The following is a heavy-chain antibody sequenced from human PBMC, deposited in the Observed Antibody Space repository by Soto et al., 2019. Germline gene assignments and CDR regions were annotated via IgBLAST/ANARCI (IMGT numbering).Heavy chain of an antibody. CDR2: IYYSGTT. CDR1: GGSISSYY. D-gene: IGHD2-2*01. Sequence: PSETLSLTCTVSGGSISSYYWSWIRQPPGKGLEYIGFIYYSGTTNYSPSLKSRVTISLDTSKNQFSLKLSSLTAADTAVYYCARGLLRGLQSSNWFDPWGQGTLVTV. CDR3: ARGLLRGLQSSNWFDP. J-gene: IGHJ5*02. V-gene: IGHV4-59*01.